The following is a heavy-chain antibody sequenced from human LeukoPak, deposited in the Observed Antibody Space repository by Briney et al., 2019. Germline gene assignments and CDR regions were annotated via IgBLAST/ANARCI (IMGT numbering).Heavy chain of an antibody. Sequence: PGGSLRLSCAASGFTFSSYSMNWVRQAPGKGLEWVSYISSSSSTIYYADSVKGRFTISRDNSKNTLYLQMNSLRAEDVAVYYCAKGLSTETRFDYWGQGTLVTVSS. CDR1: GFTFSSYS. CDR3: AKGLSTETRFDY. CDR2: ISSSSSTI. V-gene: IGHV3-48*01. J-gene: IGHJ4*02. D-gene: IGHD1-1*01.